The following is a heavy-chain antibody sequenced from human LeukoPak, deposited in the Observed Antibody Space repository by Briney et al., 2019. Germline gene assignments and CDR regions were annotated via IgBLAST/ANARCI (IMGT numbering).Heavy chain of an antibody. V-gene: IGHV3-48*01. D-gene: IGHD4-11*01. Sequence: GGSLRLSCAASGFTFSSYPMIWVRQAPGKGLECISYFSSSGDTIHYADSVKGRFTFSRDNAKNSLYLQMNSLRAEDTAVYYCARVWGDYSNTDYWGQGTLVTVSS. CDR2: FSSSGDTI. CDR1: GFTFSSYP. J-gene: IGHJ4*02. CDR3: ARVWGDYSNTDY.